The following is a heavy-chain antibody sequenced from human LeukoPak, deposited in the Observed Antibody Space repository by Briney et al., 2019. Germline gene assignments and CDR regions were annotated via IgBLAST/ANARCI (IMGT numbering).Heavy chain of an antibody. D-gene: IGHD3-22*01. J-gene: IGHJ4*02. CDR2: IYYSGST. V-gene: IGHV4-30-4*01. CDR1: GGSISSGDYS. CDR3: AREEDDSSGSSFDY. Sequence: NASETLSLTCTVSGGSISSGDYSWSWIRQPPGKGLEWIGYIYYSGSTYYNPSLKSRVTISVDTSKNQFSLKLSSVTAADTAVYYCAREEDDSSGSSFDYWGQGTLVTVSS.